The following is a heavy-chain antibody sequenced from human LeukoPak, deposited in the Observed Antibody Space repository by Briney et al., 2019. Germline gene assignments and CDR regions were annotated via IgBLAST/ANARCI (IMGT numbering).Heavy chain of an antibody. Sequence: PGGSLRLSCAASGFTFSSYSMNWVRQAPGKGLEWVSSISGSSSYIYYADSVKGRFTISRDNAKNSLYLQMNSLRAEDTAVYYCARVLGVGARNFDYWGQGTLVTVSS. CDR2: ISGSSSYI. D-gene: IGHD1-26*01. J-gene: IGHJ4*02. CDR3: ARVLGVGARNFDY. V-gene: IGHV3-21*01. CDR1: GFTFSSYS.